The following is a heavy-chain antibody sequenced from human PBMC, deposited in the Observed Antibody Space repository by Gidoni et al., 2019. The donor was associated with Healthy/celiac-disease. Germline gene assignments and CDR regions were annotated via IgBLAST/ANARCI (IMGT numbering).Heavy chain of an antibody. CDR2: IIPILGTA. J-gene: IGHJ6*02. D-gene: IGHD6-6*01. CDR1: GGTFSSYA. Sequence: QVQLVQSGAEVKKPGSSVKVSCKAPGGTFSSYAISWVRQAPGQGLEWMGGIIPILGTANYAQKFQGRVTITADKSTSTAYMELSSLRSEDTAVYYCARDSIIAARSHYGMDVWGQGTTVTVSS. V-gene: IGHV1-69*06. CDR3: ARDSIIAARSHYGMDV.